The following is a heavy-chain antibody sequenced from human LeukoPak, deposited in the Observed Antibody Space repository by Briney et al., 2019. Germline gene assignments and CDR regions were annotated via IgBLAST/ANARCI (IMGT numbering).Heavy chain of an antibody. CDR2: IHTSGST. Sequence: SETLSLTCTVSGGSIRSGSYYWSWIRQPAGKGLGWIGRIHTSGSTRYNPSLESRLTVSIDTSKDQFSLKLFSVTATDTAIYYCARGSPYSSGWPYYFDYWGQGTLVTVSS. CDR1: GGSIRSGSYY. D-gene: IGHD6-19*01. CDR3: ARGSPYSSGWPYYFDY. V-gene: IGHV4-61*02. J-gene: IGHJ4*02.